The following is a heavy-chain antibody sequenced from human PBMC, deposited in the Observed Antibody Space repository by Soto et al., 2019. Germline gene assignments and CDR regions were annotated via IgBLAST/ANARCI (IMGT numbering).Heavy chain of an antibody. Sequence: ASVKVSCKASGYTFTGYYMHWVRQAPGQGLEWMGWINPNSGGTNYAQKFQGWVTMTRDTSISTAYMELSRLRSDDTAVYYCARDQDTIFGVVINCAFDIWGKGTMVTVS. CDR1: GYTFTGYY. CDR2: INPNSGGT. CDR3: ARDQDTIFGVVINCAFDI. V-gene: IGHV1-2*04. J-gene: IGHJ3*02. D-gene: IGHD3-3*01.